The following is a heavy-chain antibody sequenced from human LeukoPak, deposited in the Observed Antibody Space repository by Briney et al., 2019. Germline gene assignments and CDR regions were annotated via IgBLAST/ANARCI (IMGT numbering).Heavy chain of an antibody. J-gene: IGHJ4*02. D-gene: IGHD3-3*01. Sequence: SETLSLTCTVSGGSLSSGDSYWRWIRQPPGKGLEWIGYIYYSGSTYYNPSLKSRVTISVDTSKNQFSLKLSSVTAADTAVYYCARAPRIRDFWSGAYYYFDYWGQGTLVTVSS. CDR1: GGSLSSGDSY. V-gene: IGHV4-30-4*01. CDR3: ARAPRIRDFWSGAYYYFDY. CDR2: IYYSGST.